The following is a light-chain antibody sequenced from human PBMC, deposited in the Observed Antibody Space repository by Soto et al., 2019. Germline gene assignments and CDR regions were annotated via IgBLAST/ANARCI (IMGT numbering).Light chain of an antibody. CDR1: SSDVGGYNY. J-gene: IGLJ2*01. CDR3: NSYTSSSTLL. V-gene: IGLV2-14*01. Sequence: QSALTQPASVSGSRGLSITISCTGTSSDVGGYNYVSWYQHHPGKAPKLMIYEVSDRPSGVSNRFSGSKSGNTASLTISGLQAEDEADYYCNSYTSSSTLLFGGGTKVTVL. CDR2: EVS.